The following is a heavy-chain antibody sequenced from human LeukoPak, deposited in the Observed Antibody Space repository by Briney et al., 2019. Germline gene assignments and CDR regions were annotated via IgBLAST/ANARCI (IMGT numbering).Heavy chain of an antibody. V-gene: IGHV3-48*01. Sequence: GGSLRLSCAASGFTFSNYRMNWVRQAPGKGLEWISYISSSGSIIYDADSVKGQFTISRDNSKNTLYLQMNSLRVEDTAVYYCARDEPTVTTGPPVGSWGQRTLVTVSS. CDR2: ISSSGSII. CDR3: ARDEPTVTTGPPVGS. J-gene: IGHJ4*02. D-gene: IGHD4-17*01. CDR1: GFTFSNYR.